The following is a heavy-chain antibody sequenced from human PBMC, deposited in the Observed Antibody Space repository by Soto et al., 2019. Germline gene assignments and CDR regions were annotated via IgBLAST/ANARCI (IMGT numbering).Heavy chain of an antibody. J-gene: IGHJ4*02. CDR2: IIPILGIA. Sequence: QVQLVQSGAEVKKPGSSVKVSCKASGGTFSSYTISWVRQAPGQGLEWMGRIIPILGIANYAQKFQGRVTINADQSTRPAYMELSSLRSEDTDVYYCARDQGYCCSTSCAYFDYWGQGTLVTVSS. D-gene: IGHD2-2*01. CDR1: GGTFSSYT. V-gene: IGHV1-69*08. CDR3: ARDQGYCCSTSCAYFDY.